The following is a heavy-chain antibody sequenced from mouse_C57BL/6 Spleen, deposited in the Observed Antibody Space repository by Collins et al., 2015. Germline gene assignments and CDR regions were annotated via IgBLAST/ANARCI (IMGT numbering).Heavy chain of an antibody. J-gene: IGHJ4*01. Sequence: DVQLQESGPGLVNLLSLSSLTCSVTGYSITSSFHWNWIRQFPGNKLEWMGYISYDGSNNYTPSLKNRISITRDTSKNQFFLKLNSVATEDTATYYCARGMITTAMDYWGQGTSVTVSS. CDR2: ISYDGSN. V-gene: IGHV3-6*02. CDR1: GYSITSSFH. CDR3: ARGMITTAMDY. D-gene: IGHD2-4*01.